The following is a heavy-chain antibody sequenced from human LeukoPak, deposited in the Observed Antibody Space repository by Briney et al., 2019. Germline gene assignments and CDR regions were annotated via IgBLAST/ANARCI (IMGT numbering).Heavy chain of an antibody. J-gene: IGHJ4*02. CDR2: ISYSGST. V-gene: IGHV4-59*01. CDR1: GGSISSYY. Sequence: PSETLSLTCTVSGGSISSYYCSWIRQPPGKGLEWIGYISYSGSTNYNPSLKSRVTISVDTSKNQFSLKLSSVTAADTAVYYCARKVVGASFDYWGQGTLVTVSS. D-gene: IGHD1-26*01. CDR3: ARKVVGASFDY.